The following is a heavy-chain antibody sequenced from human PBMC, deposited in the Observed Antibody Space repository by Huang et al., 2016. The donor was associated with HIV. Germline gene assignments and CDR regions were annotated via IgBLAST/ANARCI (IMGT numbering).Heavy chain of an antibody. CDR1: GDSLTDTY. J-gene: IGHJ6*02. Sequence: ASVRVSCKTSGDSLTDTYMHWVRQAPGQGPEWMGWINPNSGTTKYAEKFVGRVTMTGDTSTSTVYMEVSRLRRDDTAVFYCARSPYGSGTYHGMDVWGQGTTVTVSS. CDR2: INPNSGTT. D-gene: IGHD3-10*01. V-gene: IGHV1-2*02. CDR3: ARSPYGSGTYHGMDV.